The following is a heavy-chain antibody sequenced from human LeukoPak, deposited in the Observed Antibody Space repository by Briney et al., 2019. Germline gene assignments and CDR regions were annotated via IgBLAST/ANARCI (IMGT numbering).Heavy chain of an antibody. J-gene: IGHJ4*02. Sequence: PGRSLRLSCAASGFTFSSYGMHWVRQAPGKGLEWVAVISYDGSNKYYADSVKGRFTISRDNSKNTLYLQMNSLRAEDTAVYYCAKSTHYSNGEVDYWGQGTLVTVSS. CDR1: GFTFSSYG. CDR2: ISYDGSNK. CDR3: AKSTHYSNGEVDY. D-gene: IGHD4-11*01. V-gene: IGHV3-30*18.